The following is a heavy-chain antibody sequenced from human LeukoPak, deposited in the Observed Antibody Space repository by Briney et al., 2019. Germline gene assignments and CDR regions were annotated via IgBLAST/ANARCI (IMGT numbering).Heavy chain of an antibody. J-gene: IGHJ5*02. CDR1: GGSISSSSYY. CDR3: ARDPNIVVVPAAIGWFDP. Sequence: PSETLSLTCTVSGGSISSSSYYWGWIRQPPGKGLEWIGSIYYSGSTYYTPSLKSRLTISVDTSKNQFSLKLSSVTAADTAVYYCARDPNIVVVPAAIGWFDPWGQGTLVTVSS. CDR2: IYYSGST. V-gene: IGHV4-39*07. D-gene: IGHD2-2*01.